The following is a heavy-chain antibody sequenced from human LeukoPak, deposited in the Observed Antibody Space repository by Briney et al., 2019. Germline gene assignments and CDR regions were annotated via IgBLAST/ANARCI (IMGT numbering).Heavy chain of an antibody. V-gene: IGHV3-30*01. CDR1: GFTFSSYS. J-gene: IGHJ4*02. Sequence: GTSLRLSCAASGFTFSSYSMHWVRQAPGKGLEWVAVISNDGRKKYHVDSVKGRLTTSRDNTKNTLNLQMNSLRPEDTAVYYCARSHSTGDGGNYYFDYWGQGTLVTVSS. D-gene: IGHD4-23*01. CDR3: ARSHSTGDGGNYYFDY. CDR2: ISNDGRKK.